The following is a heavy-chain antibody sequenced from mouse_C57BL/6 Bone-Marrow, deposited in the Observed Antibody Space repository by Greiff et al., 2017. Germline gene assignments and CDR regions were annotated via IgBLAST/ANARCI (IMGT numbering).Heavy chain of an antibody. D-gene: IGHD3-1*01. CDR2: ISDGGSYT. Sequence: DVMLVESGGGLVKPGGSLKLSCAASGFTFSSYAMSWVRQTPEKRLEWVATISDGGSYTYYPDIVKGRFTISRDNAKNNLYLQMSHLKSEDTAMYYCARDRGGYFDVWGTGTTVTVSS. CDR3: ARDRGGYFDV. J-gene: IGHJ1*03. CDR1: GFTFSSYA. V-gene: IGHV5-4*01.